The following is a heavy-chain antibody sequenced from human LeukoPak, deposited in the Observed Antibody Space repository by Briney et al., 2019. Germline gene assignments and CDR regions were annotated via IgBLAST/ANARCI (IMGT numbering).Heavy chain of an antibody. CDR3: ARGGEDYGGYRYSKYYYGMDV. V-gene: IGHV4-59*08. J-gene: IGHJ6*02. CDR2: IYYSGST. D-gene: IGHD4-17*01. Sequence: PSETLSLTCTVSGGSISSYYWSWIRQPPGKGLEWIGYIYYSGSTNYNPSLKSRVTISVDTSKNQFSLKLSSVTAADTAVYYCARGGEDYGGYRYSKYYYGMDVWGQGTTVTVSS. CDR1: GGSISSYY.